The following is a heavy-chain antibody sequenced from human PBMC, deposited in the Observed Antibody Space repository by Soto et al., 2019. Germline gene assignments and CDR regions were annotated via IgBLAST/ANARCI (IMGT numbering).Heavy chain of an antibody. Sequence: PSETLSLTCAVYGGSFSGYYWTWIRQPPGKGLEWIGEINHSGTINFNPSLKSRLTISLDTSKKHFSLKLSPVTDADTAAYYCARADRTRVTSYSLDVWGQGTTVTVSS. D-gene: IGHD2-21*02. CDR3: ARADRTRVTSYSLDV. V-gene: IGHV4-34*01. CDR2: INHSGTI. J-gene: IGHJ6*02. CDR1: GGSFSGYY.